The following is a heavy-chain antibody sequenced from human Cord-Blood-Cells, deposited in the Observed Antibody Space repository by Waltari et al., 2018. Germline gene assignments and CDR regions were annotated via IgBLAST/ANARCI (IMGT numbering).Heavy chain of an antibody. D-gene: IGHD2-21*01. V-gene: IGHV1-46*01. CDR3: ARGSGRVVIAIPFDY. CDR2: INPSGGST. J-gene: IGHJ4*02. Sequence: QVQLVQSGAEVKKPGASVTVSCKASGYTFTSYYIHWVRQAPGHGLEWMGIINPSGGSTSYAQKFQGRVTMTRDTSTSTVYMELSSLRSEDTAVYYCARGSGRVVIAIPFDYWGQGTLVTVSS. CDR1: GYTFTSYY.